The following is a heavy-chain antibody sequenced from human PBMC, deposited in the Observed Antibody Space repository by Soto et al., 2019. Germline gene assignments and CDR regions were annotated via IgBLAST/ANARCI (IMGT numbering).Heavy chain of an antibody. J-gene: IGHJ4*02. D-gene: IGHD3-16*02. CDR2: INSDGSIT. CDR1: GFTFSSYW. CDR3: VRHSRSVGGSYRPDY. V-gene: IGHV3-74*01. Sequence: EVQLVESGGGLVQPGGSLRLSCAASGFTFSSYWMHWVRQVPEKGLVWVSRINSDGSITNYADAVKGRFTISRDNVKNTLYLQMNSLRAEDTAVYYCVRHSRSVGGSYRPDYWGQGTLVTVSS.